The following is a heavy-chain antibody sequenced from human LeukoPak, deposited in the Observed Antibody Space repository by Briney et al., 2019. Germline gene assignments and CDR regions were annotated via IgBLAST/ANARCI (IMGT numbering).Heavy chain of an antibody. CDR1: GGSISSGSYY. V-gene: IGHV4-61*02. D-gene: IGHD3-22*01. Sequence: SETLSLTCTVSGGSISSGSYYWSWIRQPAGKGLEWIGRIYTSGSTNYNPSLKSRVTISVDTFKNQFSLKLSSVTAADTAVYYRAATYYYDSSGYYYVGYWGQGTLVTVSS. CDR2: IYTSGST. CDR3: AATYYYDSSGYYYVGY. J-gene: IGHJ4*02.